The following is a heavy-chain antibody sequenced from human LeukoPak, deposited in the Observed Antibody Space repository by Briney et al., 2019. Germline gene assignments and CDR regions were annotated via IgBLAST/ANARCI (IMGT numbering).Heavy chain of an antibody. CDR3: ARSMSVVPAAPGGEADY. V-gene: IGHV1-18*01. J-gene: IGHJ4*02. D-gene: IGHD2-2*01. CDR1: GYTFTSYG. CDR2: ISAYNGNT. Sequence: GASVKVSCKASGYTFTSYGISWVRQAPGQGLEWMGWISAYNGNTNYAQKLQGRVTMTTDTSTSTAYMELRSLRSDDTAVYYCARSMSVVPAAPGGEADYWGQGTLVTVSS.